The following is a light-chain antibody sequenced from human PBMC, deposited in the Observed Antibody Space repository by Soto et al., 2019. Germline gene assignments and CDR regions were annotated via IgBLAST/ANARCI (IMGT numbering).Light chain of an antibody. Sequence: QSVLTQPASVSGSPGQSITISCTGTSSDVGNYNLVSWYQQDPGKAPKLMIYEVSKRPSGVSSRFSGSKSGNTASLTISGLQAEDEADYYCCSYAGGSTYVFGTGTKVTVL. CDR1: SSDVGNYNL. V-gene: IGLV2-23*02. J-gene: IGLJ1*01. CDR2: EVS. CDR3: CSYAGGSTYV.